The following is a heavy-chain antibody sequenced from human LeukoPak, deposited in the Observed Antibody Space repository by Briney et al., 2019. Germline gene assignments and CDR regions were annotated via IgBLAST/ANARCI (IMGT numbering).Heavy chain of an antibody. D-gene: IGHD2-2*01. CDR1: GFTFSSYE. Sequence: GGSLRLSCAASGFTFSSYEMNWVRQAPGKGLEWVSYISSSGSTIYYADSVKGRFTISRDNAKNSLYLQMNSLRAEDTAVYYCAKDEDVGVPAAMPNWFDPWGQGTLVTVSS. J-gene: IGHJ5*02. CDR3: AKDEDVGVPAAMPNWFDP. V-gene: IGHV3-48*03. CDR2: ISSSGSTI.